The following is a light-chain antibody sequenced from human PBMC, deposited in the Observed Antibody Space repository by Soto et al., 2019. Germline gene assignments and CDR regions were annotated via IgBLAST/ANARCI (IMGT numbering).Light chain of an antibody. CDR2: GAS. CDR3: QHYTLYSAP. CDR1: QSVSSD. Sequence: EIVMTQSPATLSVSPGERTTLSCRASQSVSSDLAWYHQKPGQAPRLLIYGASTRATGIPARFSGSGSGTEFTLSINRLQPDDFATYFCQHYTLYSAPFGQGTRV. J-gene: IGKJ5*01. V-gene: IGKV3-15*01.